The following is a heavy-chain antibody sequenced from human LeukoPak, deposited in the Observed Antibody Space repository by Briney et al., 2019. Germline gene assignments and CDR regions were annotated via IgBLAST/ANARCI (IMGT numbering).Heavy chain of an antibody. Sequence: SVKVSCKASGGTFSSYAISWVRQAPGQGLEWMGRIIPIFGTANYAQKFQGRVTITTDESTSTAYMELSSLRSEETAVYYCAIGITMVRGVPPDDYWGQGTLVTVFS. CDR3: AIGITMVRGVPPDDY. V-gene: IGHV1-69*05. D-gene: IGHD3-10*01. CDR2: IIPIFGTA. CDR1: GGTFSSYA. J-gene: IGHJ4*02.